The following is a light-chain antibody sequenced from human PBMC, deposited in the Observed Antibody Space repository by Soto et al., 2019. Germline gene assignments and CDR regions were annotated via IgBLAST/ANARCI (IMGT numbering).Light chain of an antibody. CDR1: QSISSW. V-gene: IGKV1-5*03. CDR3: HQYNSYSPIS. CDR2: KSS. J-gene: IGKJ5*01. Sequence: DIQMTQSPSTLSASVGDRVTITCRASQSISSWLAWYQQKPGKAPKLLIYKSSSLEGGVPSRFSGSGSGTEFSLTISSLPPDDFATYYCHQYNSYSPISFGQGTRLEIK.